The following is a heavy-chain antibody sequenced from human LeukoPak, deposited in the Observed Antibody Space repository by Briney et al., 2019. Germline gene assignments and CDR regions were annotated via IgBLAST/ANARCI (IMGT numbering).Heavy chain of an antibody. CDR2: INHSGST. Sequence: SETLSLTCAVYGGSFNGYYWSWIRQPPGKGLEWIGEINHSGSTNYNPSLKSRVTISVDTSKNQFSLKLSSVTAADTAVYYCGVTTYYYYGMDVWGQGTTVTVSS. CDR3: GVTTYYYYGMDV. D-gene: IGHD4-11*01. CDR1: GGSFNGYY. V-gene: IGHV4-34*01. J-gene: IGHJ6*02.